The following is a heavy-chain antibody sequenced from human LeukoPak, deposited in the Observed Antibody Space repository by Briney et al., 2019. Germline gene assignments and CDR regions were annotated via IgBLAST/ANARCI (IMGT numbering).Heavy chain of an antibody. D-gene: IGHD3-22*01. J-gene: IGHJ4*02. CDR3: ARTSSGYSGY. V-gene: IGHV1-3*01. CDR1: GYTFTSYA. Sequence: ASVKVSCKASGYTFTSYAMHWVRQAPGQRLEWMGWINAGKGNTKYSQKFQGRVTITRDTSASTAYMELSSLRSEDTAVYYCARTSSGYSGYWGQGTLVTVSS. CDR2: INAGKGNT.